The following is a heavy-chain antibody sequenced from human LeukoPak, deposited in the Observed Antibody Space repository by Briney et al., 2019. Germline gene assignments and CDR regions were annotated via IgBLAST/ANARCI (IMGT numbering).Heavy chain of an antibody. CDR2: IYPGDSDT. V-gene: IGHV5-51*01. CDR1: GYSFTSYW. CDR3: ARLQPYSSSWYTSWFDP. Sequence: GESLKISCKGSGYSFTSYWIGWVRQMPGKGLEWMGIIYPGDSDTRYSPSFQGQVTISADKSISTAYLQWSSLKASDTAMYYCARLQPYSSSWYTSWFDPWGQGTLVTVSS. D-gene: IGHD6-13*01. J-gene: IGHJ5*02.